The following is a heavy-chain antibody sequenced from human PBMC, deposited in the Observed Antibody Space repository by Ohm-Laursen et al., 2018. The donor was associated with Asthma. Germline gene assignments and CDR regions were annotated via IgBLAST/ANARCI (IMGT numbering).Heavy chain of an antibody. D-gene: IGHD3-3*01. CDR2: GGSYYDGGLK. J-gene: IGHJ4*02. CDR3: ARDVMEWYLPAFDF. Sequence: SLRLACAASGFTFRSYAMHWVRQAPGKGLEWVAVGGSYYDGGLKYYADSVNGRFTVSRDDSKNTLYLQMNSLRPDDTAVYYCARDVMEWYLPAFDFWGQGTLVTVSS. CDR1: GFTFRSYA. V-gene: IGHV3-30-3*01.